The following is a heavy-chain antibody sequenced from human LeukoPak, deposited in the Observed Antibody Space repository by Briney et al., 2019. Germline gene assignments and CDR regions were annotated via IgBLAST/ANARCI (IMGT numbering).Heavy chain of an antibody. J-gene: IGHJ4*02. CDR3: AKSTYYYGSESLIYYCDY. D-gene: IGHD3-10*01. Sequence: SQTLSLTCALSGDSVSSNSAAWHWIRQSPSRGLEWLGRTYYRSKLYNDYAVSVKSRITNNPDTSKNQFSLQLNSVTPEDTAVYYCAKSTYYYGSESLIYYCDYWGQGTLVTVSS. CDR2: TYYRSKLYN. V-gene: IGHV6-1*01. CDR1: GDSVSSNSAA.